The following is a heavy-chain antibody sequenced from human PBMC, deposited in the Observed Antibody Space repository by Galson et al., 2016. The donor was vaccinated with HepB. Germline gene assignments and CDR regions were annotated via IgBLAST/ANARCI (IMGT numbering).Heavy chain of an antibody. D-gene: IGHD3-10*01. V-gene: IGHV3-23*01. CDR1: GFTFASYA. CDR2: ISGSGSIT. J-gene: IGHJ4*02. Sequence: SLRLSCAASGFTFASYAMSWVRQAPGKGLEWVSTISGSGSITYYADSVKGRFTISRDNSKNTVYLQMRTRRVEDTAIYYCAKVQRSGTYHNGRGFGPAFDNWGQGTLVTVSS. CDR3: AKVQRSGTYHNGRGFGPAFDN.